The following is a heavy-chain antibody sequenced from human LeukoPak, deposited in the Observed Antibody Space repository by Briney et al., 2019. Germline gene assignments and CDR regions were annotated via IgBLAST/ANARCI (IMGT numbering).Heavy chain of an antibody. CDR3: ARVTGYMIEDYFDY. D-gene: IGHD3-22*01. Sequence: SETLSLTCTVSGGSISSTSYYWGWVRQPPGKGLEWIGGIYYTGSTYYNPSLKSRVTISVDRSKNLLSLKLSSVTAADTAVYYCARVTGYMIEDYFDYWGQGTLVTVSS. J-gene: IGHJ4*02. CDR1: GGSISSTSYY. V-gene: IGHV4-39*07. CDR2: IYYTGST.